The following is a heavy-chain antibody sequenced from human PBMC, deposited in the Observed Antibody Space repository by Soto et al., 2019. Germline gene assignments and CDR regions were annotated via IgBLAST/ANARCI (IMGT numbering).Heavy chain of an antibody. D-gene: IGHD3-22*01. Sequence: GGSLRLSCAASGFTFSSYAMSWVRQAPGKGLEWVSAISGSGGSTYYADSVKGRFTISRDNSKNTLYLQMNSLRAEDTAVYYCAKDSVEDSSGYYFLGAFDIWGQGTMVTVSS. CDR2: ISGSGGST. CDR3: AKDSVEDSSGYYFLGAFDI. CDR1: GFTFSSYA. J-gene: IGHJ3*02. V-gene: IGHV3-23*01.